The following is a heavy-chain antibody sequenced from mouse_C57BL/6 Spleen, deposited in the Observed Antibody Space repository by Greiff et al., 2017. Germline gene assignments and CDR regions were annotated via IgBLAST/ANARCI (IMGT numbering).Heavy chain of an antibody. V-gene: IGHV5-9-1*02. D-gene: IGHD2-1*01. J-gene: IGHJ4*01. Sequence: EVKLMESGEGLVKPGGSLKLSCAASGFTFSSYAMSWVRQTPEKRLEWVAYISSGGDYIYYADTVKGRFTISRDNARNTLYLQMSSLKSEDTAMYYCTRVGNSYAMDYWGQGTSVTVSS. CDR2: ISSGGDYI. CDR1: GFTFSSYA. CDR3: TRVGNSYAMDY.